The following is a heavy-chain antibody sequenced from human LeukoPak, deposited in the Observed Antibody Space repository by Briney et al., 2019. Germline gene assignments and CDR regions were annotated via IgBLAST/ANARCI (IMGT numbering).Heavy chain of an antibody. CDR2: TYYRSKWYN. J-gene: IGHJ3*02. Sequence: SQTLSLTFAISGDSVSSNSAAWNWIRQSPSRGLEWLGRTYYRSKWYNDYAVSVKSRITINPDTSKNQFSLQLNSVTPEATAVYYCARGEWHDNGAAFDIWGQGTMVTVSS. D-gene: IGHD1-1*01. CDR1: GDSVSSNSAA. V-gene: IGHV6-1*01. CDR3: ARGEWHDNGAAFDI.